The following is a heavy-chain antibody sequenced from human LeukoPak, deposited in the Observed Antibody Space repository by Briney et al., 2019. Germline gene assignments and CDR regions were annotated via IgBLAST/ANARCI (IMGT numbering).Heavy chain of an antibody. Sequence: GASVKVSCKASGYTCTSYDINWVRQATGQGLEWMGWMNPNSGNTGYAQKFQGRVTITRNTSISTAYMELSSLRSEDTAVYYCARMVVVAATSFDYWGQGTLVTVSS. V-gene: IGHV1-8*03. CDR3: ARMVVVAATSFDY. D-gene: IGHD2-15*01. J-gene: IGHJ4*02. CDR2: MNPNSGNT. CDR1: GYTCTSYD.